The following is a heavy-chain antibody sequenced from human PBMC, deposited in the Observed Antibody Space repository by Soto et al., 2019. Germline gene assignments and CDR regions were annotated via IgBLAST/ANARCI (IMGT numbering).Heavy chain of an antibody. CDR3: ARGLGSGWYGFFDY. J-gene: IGHJ4*02. V-gene: IGHV3-33*01. D-gene: IGHD6-19*01. Sequence: GGSLRLSCAASGFTFSSYGMHWVRQAPGKGLEWVAVIWYDGSNKYYADSVKGRFTISRDNSKNTLYLQMNSLRAEDTAVYYCARGLGSGWYGFFDYWGQGTLVTVSS. CDR1: GFTFSSYG. CDR2: IWYDGSNK.